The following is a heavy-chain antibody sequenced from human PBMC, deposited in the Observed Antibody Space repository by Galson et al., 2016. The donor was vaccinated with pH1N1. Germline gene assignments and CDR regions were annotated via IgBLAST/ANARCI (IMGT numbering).Heavy chain of an antibody. Sequence: DFSMDWVRQAPGKGLEWVGRITKRPEGYTTQDATSVKGRFIISRDDSKGLLYLHMNSLKTEDTAVYYCTREDHHKFDYWGQGTLVTVS. CDR3: TREDHHKFDY. CDR2: ITKRPEGYTT. CDR1: DFS. V-gene: IGHV3-72*01. J-gene: IGHJ4*02.